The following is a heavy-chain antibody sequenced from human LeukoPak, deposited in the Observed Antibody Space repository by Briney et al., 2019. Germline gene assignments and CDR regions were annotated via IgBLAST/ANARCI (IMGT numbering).Heavy chain of an antibody. CDR1: GGSISSGGYY. V-gene: IGHV4-61*08. Sequence: SQTLSLTCIVSGGSISSGGYYWSWIRQPPGKGLEWIGYIYYSGSTNYNPSLKSRVTISVDTSKNQFSLKLSSVTAADTAVYYCAALTVTTVDYWGQGTLVTVSS. CDR2: IYYSGST. J-gene: IGHJ4*02. CDR3: AALTVTTVDY. D-gene: IGHD4-11*01.